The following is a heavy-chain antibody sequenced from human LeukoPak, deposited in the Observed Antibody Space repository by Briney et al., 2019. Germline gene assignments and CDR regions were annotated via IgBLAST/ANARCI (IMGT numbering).Heavy chain of an antibody. Sequence: PSETLSLTCTVSGGSISSYYWSWIRQPPGKGLEWIGYIYYSGSTNYNPSLKSRVTISVDTSKNQFSLKLSSVTAADTAVYYCARDGPGSSVDYWGQETLVTVSS. V-gene: IGHV4-59*01. CDR2: IYYSGST. D-gene: IGHD6-13*01. J-gene: IGHJ4*02. CDR3: ARDGPGSSVDY. CDR1: GGSISSYY.